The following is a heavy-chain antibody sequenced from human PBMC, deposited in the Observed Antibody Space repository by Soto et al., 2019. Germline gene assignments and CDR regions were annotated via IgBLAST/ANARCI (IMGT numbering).Heavy chain of an antibody. CDR3: ARRRLREFGGYYYYGMDV. Sequence: SETLSLTCTVSGCSISSSSYYWGWIRQPPGKGLEWIGSIYYSGSTYYNPSLKSRVTISVDTSKNQFSLKLSSVTAADTAVYYCARRRLREFGGYYYYGMDVWGQGTTVT. J-gene: IGHJ6*02. CDR1: GCSISSSSYY. CDR2: IYYSGST. V-gene: IGHV4-39*01. D-gene: IGHD3-16*01.